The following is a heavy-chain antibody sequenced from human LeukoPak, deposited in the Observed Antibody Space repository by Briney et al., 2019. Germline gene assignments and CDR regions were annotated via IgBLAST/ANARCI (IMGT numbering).Heavy chain of an antibody. CDR1: GFSISSHW. Sequence: GGSLSLSCVASGFSISSHWMSWVRPAPGKGLEWVASLKEDVSARNLVDSVKGRFTISTDNAKNSLYLQMNSLRVEDTAVYYCARGPTYGSRSDFLESWGLGTLVTVSS. CDR2: LKEDVSAR. CDR3: ARGPTYGSRSDFLES. D-gene: IGHD3-10*01. J-gene: IGHJ4*02. V-gene: IGHV3-7*01.